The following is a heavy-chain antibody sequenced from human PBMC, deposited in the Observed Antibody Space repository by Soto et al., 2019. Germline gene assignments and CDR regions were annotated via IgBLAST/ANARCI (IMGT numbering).Heavy chain of an antibody. D-gene: IGHD4-17*01. V-gene: IGHV4-4*07. CDR3: ARETGDYGIYYYYYGMDV. CDR2: IYTSGST. J-gene: IGHJ6*02. Sequence: QVQLQESGPGLVKPSETLSLTCTVSGGSISSYYWSWIRQPAGKGLEWIGRIYTSGSTNYNPSLKRRVTMSVDTSKNQFSLKLSSVTAADTAVYYCARETGDYGIYYYYYGMDVWGQGTTVTVSS. CDR1: GGSISSYY.